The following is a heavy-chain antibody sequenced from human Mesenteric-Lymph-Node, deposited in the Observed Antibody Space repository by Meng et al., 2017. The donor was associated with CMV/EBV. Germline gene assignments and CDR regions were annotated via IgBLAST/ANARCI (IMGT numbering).Heavy chain of an antibody. J-gene: IGHJ3*02. V-gene: IGHV3-11*04. Sequence: GESLKISCAASGFTFSDYYMSWIRQAPGKRLDWVSYISSSGSTIYYADSVKGRFTISRDNAKNSLYLQMNSLRAEDTAVYYCARLTGDDAFDIWGQGTMVTVSS. CDR1: GFTFSDYY. CDR3: ARLTGDDAFDI. D-gene: IGHD3-9*01. CDR2: ISSSGSTI.